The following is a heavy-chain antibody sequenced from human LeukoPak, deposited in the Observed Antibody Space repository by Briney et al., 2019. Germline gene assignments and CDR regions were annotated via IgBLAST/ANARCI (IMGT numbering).Heavy chain of an antibody. V-gene: IGHV3-48*01. CDR3: ASPRLLYGMDV. Sequence: GGSLRLSCAASGFTFSTYSMNWVRQASGKGLEWVSHISSSSSTIDYADSVKGRFTISRDNAKNSLYLQMNSLRGEDTAVYYCASPRLLYGMDVWGQGTTVTVSS. CDR2: ISSSSSTI. D-gene: IGHD6-25*01. CDR1: GFTFSTYS. J-gene: IGHJ6*02.